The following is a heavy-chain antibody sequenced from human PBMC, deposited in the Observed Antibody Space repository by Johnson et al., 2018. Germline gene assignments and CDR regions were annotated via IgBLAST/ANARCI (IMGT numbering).Heavy chain of an antibody. CDR1: GFTFGGYA. D-gene: IGHD3-22*01. J-gene: IGHJ1*01. CDR2: IRSKSYGGTT. Sequence: VQLVQSGGGLVQPGRSLRLSCTASGFTFGGYAMSWFRQAPGKGLEWVGFIRSKSYGGTTEYAASVKGRFTISRDDSKSIAYLQMNSLKTEDTAVYYCSRPYDSSGYYPRYFQHWGQGTLVTVSS. V-gene: IGHV3-49*03. CDR3: SRPYDSSGYYPRYFQH.